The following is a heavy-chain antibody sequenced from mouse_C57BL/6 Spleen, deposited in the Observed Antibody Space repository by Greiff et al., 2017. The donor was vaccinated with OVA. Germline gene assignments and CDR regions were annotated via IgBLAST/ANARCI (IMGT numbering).Heavy chain of an antibody. D-gene: IGHD2-4*01. CDR2: IYPRSGNT. Sequence: QVQLQPSGAELARPGASVKLSCKASGYTFTSYGISWVKQRTGQGLEWIGEIYPRSGNTYYNEKFKGKATLTADKSSSTAYMELRSLTSEDSAVYFCARGDYDVLYAMDYWGQGTSVTVSS. V-gene: IGHV1-81*01. CDR3: ARGDYDVLYAMDY. CDR1: GYTFTSYG. J-gene: IGHJ4*01.